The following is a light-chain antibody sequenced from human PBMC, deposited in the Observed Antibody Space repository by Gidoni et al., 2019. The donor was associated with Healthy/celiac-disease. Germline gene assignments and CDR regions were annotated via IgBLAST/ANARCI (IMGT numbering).Light chain of an antibody. J-gene: IGKJ1*01. CDR3: QQYGSSLTWT. CDR1: KSVSSSY. Sequence: EIVLKQSPGTLSVSPGERANLSCRASKSVSSSYLARYQQKPGQAPRLLIYGASSRATGIPDRFSGIGARTDFTLTISRLEPEDFAVYYCQQYGSSLTWTFGQGTKVEIK. V-gene: IGKV3-20*01. CDR2: GAS.